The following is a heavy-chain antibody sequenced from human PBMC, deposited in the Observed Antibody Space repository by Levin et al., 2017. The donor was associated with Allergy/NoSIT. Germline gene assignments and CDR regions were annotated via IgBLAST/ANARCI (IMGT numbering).Heavy chain of an antibody. J-gene: IGHJ4*02. CDR1: GLTLRNYGNHW. D-gene: IGHD6-13*01. V-gene: IGHV3-7*01. Sequence: GGSLRLSCVASGLTLRNYGNHWMSWVRQAPGKGLEWVAHMNQDGSQKYYVDSVKGRFTISGDSGKNSLYLQMSSLRDEDTALDYCLTWAGSSTLGSVNYWGQGTLVTVSS. CDR2: MNQDGSQK. CDR3: LTWAGSSTLGSVNY.